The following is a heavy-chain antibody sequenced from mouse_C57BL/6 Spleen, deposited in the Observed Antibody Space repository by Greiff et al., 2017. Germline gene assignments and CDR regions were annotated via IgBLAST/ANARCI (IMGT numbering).Heavy chain of an antibody. D-gene: IGHD1-1*01. Sequence: QVQLKQPGAELVRPGSSVKLSCKASGYTFTSYWMDWVKQRPGQGLEWIGNIYPSDSETHYNQKFKDKATLTVDKSSSTAYMQLSSLTSEDSAVYYCARDYGSSYEGAMDYWGQGTSVTVSS. J-gene: IGHJ4*01. CDR2: IYPSDSET. CDR3: ARDYGSSYEGAMDY. CDR1: GYTFTSYW. V-gene: IGHV1-61*01.